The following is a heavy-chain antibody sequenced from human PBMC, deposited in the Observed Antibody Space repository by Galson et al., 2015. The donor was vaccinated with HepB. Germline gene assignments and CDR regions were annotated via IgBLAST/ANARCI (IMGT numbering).Heavy chain of an antibody. V-gene: IGHV3-30-3*01. J-gene: IGHJ6*02. Sequence: SLRLSCAASGFTFSSYAMHWVRQAPGKGLEWVAVISYDGSNKYYADSVKGRFTISRDNSKNTLYLQMNSLRAEDTAVYYCARDKGRYGMDVWGQGTTVTVSS. CDR2: ISYDGSNK. CDR3: ARDKGRYGMDV. CDR1: GFTFSSYA.